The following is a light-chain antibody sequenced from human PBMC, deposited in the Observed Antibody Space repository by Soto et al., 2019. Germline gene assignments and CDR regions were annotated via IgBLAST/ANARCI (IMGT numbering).Light chain of an antibody. J-gene: IGLJ1*01. CDR3: NSYTSRNLYV. CDR1: SSDVGGHNY. V-gene: IGLV2-14*01. Sequence: QSALTQPASVSGSPGQSITISCTGTSSDVGGHNYVSWYHQHPGGAPKLIIYEVSTRPSGVSNRFSGSKSGNTASLTISGLRAEDDADYYCNSYTSRNLYVFGPGTKLTVL. CDR2: EVS.